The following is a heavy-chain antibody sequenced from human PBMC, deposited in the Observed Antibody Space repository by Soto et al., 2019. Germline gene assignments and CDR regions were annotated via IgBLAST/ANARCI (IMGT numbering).Heavy chain of an antibody. J-gene: IGHJ4*02. Sequence: QVQLVQSGAEVKKPGSSVKVSFQASGGTISSYPISWVRQAPGQGLEWMGRIIPILGIANYAQKFQGRVTSTDDKSTSTAYMELSSLRSEDTAVYYCAGLPTEAVYLACWGQGTLVTGSS. V-gene: IGHV1-69*02. CDR2: IIPILGIA. CDR1: GGTISSYP. D-gene: IGHD2-15*01. CDR3: AGLPTEAVYLAC.